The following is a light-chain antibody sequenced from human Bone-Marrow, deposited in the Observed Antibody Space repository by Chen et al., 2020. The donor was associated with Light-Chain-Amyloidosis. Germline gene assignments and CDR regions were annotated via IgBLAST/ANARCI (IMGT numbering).Light chain of an antibody. CDR2: EIT. CDR3: YSYAPTPPVVL. Sequence: QSALTQPASVSGSPGQWITISCTGPSSHVGSYNLVSWYPHTPGKAPKLIIYEITKRPSGISDRFSGSKSGNTASLTISGLQAEDESDYSCYSYAPTPPVVLFGGGTKLTVL. J-gene: IGLJ2*01. V-gene: IGLV2-23*02. CDR1: SSHVGSYNL.